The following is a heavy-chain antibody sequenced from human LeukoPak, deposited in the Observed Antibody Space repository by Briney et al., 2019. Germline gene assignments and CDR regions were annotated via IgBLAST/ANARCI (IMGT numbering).Heavy chain of an antibody. CDR1: GYTFTSYY. CDR2: INPNNGGT. J-gene: IGHJ4*02. V-gene: IGHV1-2*02. D-gene: IGHD3-10*01. CDR3: ASLGLTIGFDH. Sequence: ASVTVSFKTSGYTFTSYYVHWVRQVPGQGLEWMGWINPNNGGTNYAQKFQGRVTMTSDTSISSAYMELTRLTSDDTAVYYCASLGLTIGFDHWGQGTLVTVSS.